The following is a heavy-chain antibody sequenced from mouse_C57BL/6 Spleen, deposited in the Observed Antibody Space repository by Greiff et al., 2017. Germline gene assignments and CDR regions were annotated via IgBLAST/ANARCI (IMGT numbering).Heavy chain of an antibody. D-gene: IGHD2-5*01. CDR1: GYAFSSSW. CDR2: IYPGDGDT. V-gene: IGHV1-82*01. Sequence: VKLQESGPELVKPGASVKISCKASGYAFSSSWMNWVKQRPGKGLEWIGRIYPGDGDTNYNGKFKGKATLTADKSSSTAYMQLSSLTSEDSAVYFCARESAYYSNYFDYWGQGTTLTVSS. J-gene: IGHJ2*01. CDR3: ARESAYYSNYFDY.